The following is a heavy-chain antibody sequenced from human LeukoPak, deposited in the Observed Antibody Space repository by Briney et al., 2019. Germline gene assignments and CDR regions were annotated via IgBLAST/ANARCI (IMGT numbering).Heavy chain of an antibody. CDR3: ASRRDVYNVGYFDY. CDR1: GFTVSSNY. V-gene: IGHV3-53*01. D-gene: IGHD5-24*01. J-gene: IGHJ4*02. Sequence: GGSLRLSCAASGFTVSSNYMSWVRQAPGKGLEWVSVIYNGDNTYYADSVKGRFIISRDNSKNTLYLQMNSLRAEDTAVYYCASRRDVYNVGYFDYWGQGTLVTVSP. CDR2: IYNGDNT.